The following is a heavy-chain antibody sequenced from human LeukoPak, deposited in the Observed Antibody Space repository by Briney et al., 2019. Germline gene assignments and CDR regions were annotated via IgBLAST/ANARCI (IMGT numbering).Heavy chain of an antibody. V-gene: IGHV3-33*01. CDR3: ARDRWYDGSGYIAAFDY. D-gene: IGHD3-22*01. CDR2: IWYDGSNQ. J-gene: IGHJ4*02. CDR1: GFTFSRFG. Sequence: GGSLRLSCEASGFTFSRFGMHWVRQAPGKGLEWVAVIWYDGSNQDYADSVKGRFTISRDNSKNTLYLQVSSLRAEDTAVYYCARDRWYDGSGYIAAFDYWGQGALVTVSS.